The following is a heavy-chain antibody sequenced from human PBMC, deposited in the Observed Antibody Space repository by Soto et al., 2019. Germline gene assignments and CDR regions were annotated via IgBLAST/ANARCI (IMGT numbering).Heavy chain of an antibody. CDR3: AHRHLRSSGSYYNWFDP. D-gene: IGHD3-10*01. CDR1: GFSLSTSGVG. J-gene: IGHJ5*02. Sequence: QITLKESGPTLVKPTQTLTLTCTFSGFSLSTSGVGVGWIRQPPGKALEWLALIYWDDDKRYSPSLKSRLTIPKDTSKNQVVLTMTNMDPVDTATYYCAHRHLRSSGSYYNWFDPWGQGTLVTVSS. CDR2: IYWDDDK. V-gene: IGHV2-5*02.